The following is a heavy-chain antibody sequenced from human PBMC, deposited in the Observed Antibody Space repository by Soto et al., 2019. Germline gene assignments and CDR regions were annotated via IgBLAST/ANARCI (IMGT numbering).Heavy chain of an antibody. CDR2: MSFDGRKE. D-gene: IGHD2-8*02. CDR3: AKDMGGLLATSPNYFDS. V-gene: IGHV3-30*18. J-gene: IGHJ4*02. CDR1: GFRFSSYG. Sequence: GGSLRLSCEGSGFRFSSYGMHWVRQAPGKGLEWVAGMSFDGRKEFYADSAKGRFSISRDNSRNTLYLQLSSLRDEDTAVYHCAKDMGGLLATSPNYFDSWGQGTLVTVS.